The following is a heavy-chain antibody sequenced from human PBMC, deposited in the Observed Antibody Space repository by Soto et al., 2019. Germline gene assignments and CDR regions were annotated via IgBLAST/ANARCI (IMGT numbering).Heavy chain of an antibody. Sequence: ASVKVSCKASGYKFTTYFIHWVRQAPGQGLEWMGMIHPSGDTGYAQKFRGRVTMTIDTSTTTADMELRNLTSEDTAVYFSVRGYCTTSPCSGDFQFWGQGTLVTVSS. CDR3: VRGYCTTSPCSGDFQF. CDR1: GYKFTTYF. CDR2: IHPSGDT. D-gene: IGHD2-15*01. V-gene: IGHV1-46*01. J-gene: IGHJ1*01.